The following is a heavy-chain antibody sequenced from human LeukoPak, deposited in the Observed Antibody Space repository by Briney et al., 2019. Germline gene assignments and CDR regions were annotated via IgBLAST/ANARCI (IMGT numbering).Heavy chain of an antibody. J-gene: IGHJ5*02. CDR3: ARDQYYDFWSGYYEEGNNWFDP. CDR2: INSDGSST. D-gene: IGHD3-3*01. Sequence: GGSLRLSCAASGFTFSSYWMHWVRQAPGKGLVWVSRINSDGSSTSYADSVKGRFTISRDNAKNTLYLQMNSLRAEDTAVYYCARDQYYDFWSGYYEEGNNWFDPWDQGTLVTVSS. CDR1: GFTFSSYW. V-gene: IGHV3-74*01.